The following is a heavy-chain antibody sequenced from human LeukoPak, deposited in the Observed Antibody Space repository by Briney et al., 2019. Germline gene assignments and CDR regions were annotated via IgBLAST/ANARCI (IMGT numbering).Heavy chain of an antibody. D-gene: IGHD5-24*01. J-gene: IGHJ4*02. Sequence: TGGFLRLSCAASGFIVNNNCMSWVRQAPGKGPECVAILYISGSTYYADSVKGRFTISRDYSLSLQMNNLRAEDTAVYYCARMGDGYNYPYFDAWGRGTLVTVSS. CDR1: GFIVNNNC. V-gene: IGHV3-53*01. CDR2: LYISGST. CDR3: ARMGDGYNYPYFDA.